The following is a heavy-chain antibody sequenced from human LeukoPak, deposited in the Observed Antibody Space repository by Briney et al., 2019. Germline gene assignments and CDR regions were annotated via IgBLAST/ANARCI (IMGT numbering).Heavy chain of an antibody. Sequence: ASVKVSCKASGYTFTGYYMHWVRQAPGQGLEWMGWINPNSGGINYAQKFQGWVTMTRDTSISTAYMELSRLRSDDTAAYYCARGEGYGGIYGMDVWGQGTTVTVSS. CDR3: ARGEGYGGIYGMDV. CDR2: INPNSGGI. CDR1: GYTFTGYY. D-gene: IGHD4-23*01. J-gene: IGHJ6*02. V-gene: IGHV1-2*04.